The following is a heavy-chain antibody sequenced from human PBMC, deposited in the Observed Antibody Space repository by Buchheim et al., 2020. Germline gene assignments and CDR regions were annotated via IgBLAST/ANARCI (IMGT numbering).Heavy chain of an antibody. Sequence: EVQVVESGGGLVQPGESLRLSCAASEYICSSCWMSWVRQAPGKGLEWVANISPDGSLKYYEDSVKGRFTISRDNAKNSLYLQMNSLRVDDTAIYYCAEDRGYCSSSGCYTGRSFYFDFWGQGTL. CDR1: EYICSSCW. D-gene: IGHD2-2*02. CDR2: ISPDGSLK. V-gene: IGHV3-7*01. J-gene: IGHJ4*02. CDR3: AEDRGYCSSSGCYTGRSFYFDF.